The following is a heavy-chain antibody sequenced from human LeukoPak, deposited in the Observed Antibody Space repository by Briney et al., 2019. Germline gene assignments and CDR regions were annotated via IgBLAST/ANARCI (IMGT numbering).Heavy chain of an antibody. CDR2: IVVGSGNT. CDR3: AAGLDIVATTGVI. J-gene: IGHJ4*02. Sequence: SVKVSCKASGFTFTSSAMQWVRQARGQRLEWIGWIVVGSGNTNYAQKFQERVTITRDMSTSTAYMELSSLRSEDTAVYYCAAGLDIVATTGVIWGQGTLVTVSS. D-gene: IGHD5-12*01. CDR1: GFTFTSSA. V-gene: IGHV1-58*02.